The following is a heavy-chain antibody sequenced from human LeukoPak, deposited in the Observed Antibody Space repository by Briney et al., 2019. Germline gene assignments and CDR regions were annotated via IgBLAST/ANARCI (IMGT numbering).Heavy chain of an antibody. CDR1: GFTFSSYG. D-gene: IGHD3-10*01. CDR3: ARDTGITMVRGFGY. Sequence: GGSLRLSCAASGFTFSSYGMHWVRRAPGKGLEWVAVIWYDGSNKYYADSVKGRFTISRDNSKNTLYLQMNSLRAEDTAVYYCARDTGITMVRGFGYWGQGTLVTVSS. V-gene: IGHV3-33*01. J-gene: IGHJ4*02. CDR2: IWYDGSNK.